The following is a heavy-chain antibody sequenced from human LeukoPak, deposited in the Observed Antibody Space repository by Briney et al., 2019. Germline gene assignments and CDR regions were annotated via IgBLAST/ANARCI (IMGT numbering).Heavy chain of an antibody. CDR1: GFPFSGSG. Sequence: GSSLRLSRAASGFPFSGSGMHWVRQAPGKGLEWVAIIWYDGSNQYYADSVKGRFTISRDNSKNTVDLQMNSLRAEGTALYYCARIGHDLYQTFDSWGHGTLITVSS. CDR3: ARIGHDLYQTFDS. CDR2: IWYDGSNQ. J-gene: IGHJ5*01. V-gene: IGHV3-33*01. D-gene: IGHD2-2*01.